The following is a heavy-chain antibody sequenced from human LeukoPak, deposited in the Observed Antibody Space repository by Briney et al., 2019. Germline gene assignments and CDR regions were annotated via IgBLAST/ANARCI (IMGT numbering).Heavy chain of an antibody. CDR3: ARDLSYCSSTSCYLGWFNP. D-gene: IGHD2-2*01. CDR2: IYSGGST. V-gene: IGHV3-53*01. CDR1: GFTVSSNY. J-gene: IGHJ5*02. Sequence: GGSLRLSCAASGFTVSSNYMSWVRQAPGKGLEWVSVIYSGGSTYYADSVKGRFTISRDNSKNTLYLQMNSLRAEDTAVYYCARDLSYCSSTSCYLGWFNPWGQGTLVTASS.